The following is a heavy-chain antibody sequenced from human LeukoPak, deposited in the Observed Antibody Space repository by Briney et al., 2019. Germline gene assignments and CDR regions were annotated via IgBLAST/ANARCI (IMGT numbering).Heavy chain of an antibody. V-gene: IGHV4-59*01. CDR2: IYYSGTT. CDR1: GGSISSYY. J-gene: IGHJ5*02. CDR3: ARGPIAVAAQFDP. Sequence: SETLSLTCSVYGGSISSYYWSWIPQPPGKGLEWIGYIYYSGTTNTNTPLKSRVTISVDTSKNQFSLKLSSVTAADTAVYYCARGPIAVAAQFDPWGQGTLVTVSS. D-gene: IGHD6-19*01.